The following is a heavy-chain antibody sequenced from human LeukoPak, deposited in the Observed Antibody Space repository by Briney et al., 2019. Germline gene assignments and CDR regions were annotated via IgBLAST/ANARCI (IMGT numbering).Heavy chain of an antibody. Sequence: GGSLRLSCAASRFIFSSYAMNWVRQAPGKGLEWISAISGSGEITYYADSVKGRFTISRDNSKNTLYLQMNSLRAEDTAVYYCAKEAINYYDSSGYYHYWGQGTLVTVSS. CDR2: ISGSGEIT. J-gene: IGHJ4*02. D-gene: IGHD3-22*01. CDR1: RFIFSSYA. CDR3: AKEAINYYDSSGYYHY. V-gene: IGHV3-23*01.